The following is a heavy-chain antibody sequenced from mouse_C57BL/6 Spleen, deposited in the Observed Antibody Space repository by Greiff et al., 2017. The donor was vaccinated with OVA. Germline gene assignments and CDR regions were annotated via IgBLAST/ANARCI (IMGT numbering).Heavy chain of an antibody. CDR2: IYPGDGDT. CDR3: ARGVNWDGRYYFDY. J-gene: IGHJ2*01. V-gene: IGHV1-80*01. Sequence: QVQLQQSGAELVKPGASVKISCKASGYAFSSYWMNWVKQRPGEGLEWIGQIYPGDGDTNYNGKFKGKATLTADKSSSTAYMQLSSLTSEDSAVYFCARGVNWDGRYYFDYWGQGTTLTVSS. CDR1: GYAFSSYW. D-gene: IGHD4-1*01.